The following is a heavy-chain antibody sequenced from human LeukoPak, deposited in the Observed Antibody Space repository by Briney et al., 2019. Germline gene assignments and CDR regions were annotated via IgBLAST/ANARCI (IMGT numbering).Heavy chain of an antibody. CDR2: ISAYNGNT. Sequence: ASVKVSCKASGYTFSSYGISWLRQAPGQGLECMGWISAYNGNTNYAQKFQGRVTMTTDTSTSTLYMEVRSLRSDDTAVYYCARDHGHKSVDYWGQGTLVTVSS. V-gene: IGHV1-18*01. CDR1: GYTFSSYG. D-gene: IGHD2-21*01. J-gene: IGHJ4*02. CDR3: ARDHGHKSVDY.